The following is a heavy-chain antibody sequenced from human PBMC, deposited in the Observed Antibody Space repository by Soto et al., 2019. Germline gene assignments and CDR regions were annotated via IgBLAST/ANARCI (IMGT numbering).Heavy chain of an antibody. J-gene: IGHJ6*02. Sequence: ASVKVSCKASGYTFTGYYVHWVRQAPGQGLEWMGWINPNSGDTYLAQRFQGRVTMNRDTSIGTAYMELRGLTSDDTAEYYCAKGGAIVAAGTRVYLYNAMDVWGQGTTVTVS. CDR2: INPNSGDT. D-gene: IGHD1-26*01. CDR3: AKGGAIVAAGTRVYLYNAMDV. CDR1: GYTFTGYY. V-gene: IGHV1-2*02.